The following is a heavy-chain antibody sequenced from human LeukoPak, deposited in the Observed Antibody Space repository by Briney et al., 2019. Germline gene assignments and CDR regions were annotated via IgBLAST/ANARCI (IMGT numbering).Heavy chain of an antibody. CDR3: ASALYSYGSGGADY. CDR2: ISSSSSTI. CDR1: GFTFSSYS. Sequence: GGSLRLSCAASGFTFSSYSMNWVRQAPGKGLVWVSYISSSSSTIYYADSVKGRFAISRDNAKNSLYLQMNSLRAEDTAVYFCASALYSYGSGGADYWGQGTMVTVSS. J-gene: IGHJ4*02. V-gene: IGHV3-48*01. D-gene: IGHD5-18*01.